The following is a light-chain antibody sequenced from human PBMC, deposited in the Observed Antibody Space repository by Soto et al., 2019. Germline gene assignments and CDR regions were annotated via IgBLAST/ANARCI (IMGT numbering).Light chain of an antibody. Sequence: QSVLTQPRSVSGSPGQTATISCTGSSSDVGSSNYMSWYQQHPGEAPKLVIYDVAQRPSGVPDRLSGSRSGKTASLTISGLQPDDEAGYYCCSYAGSDTLIFGSGTKVTVL. V-gene: IGLV2-11*01. CDR3: CSYAGSDTLI. J-gene: IGLJ1*01. CDR2: DVA. CDR1: SSDVGSSNY.